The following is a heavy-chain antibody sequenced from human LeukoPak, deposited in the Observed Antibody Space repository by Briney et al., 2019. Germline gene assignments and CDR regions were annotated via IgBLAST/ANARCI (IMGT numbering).Heavy chain of an antibody. V-gene: IGHV4-39*01. Sequence: SETLSLTCTVSGDSISSSSYYWGWIRQPPGKGLEWIGSIYYTGSTYYNPSLKSQVTISVDTSKNQFSLKLSSVTAADTAVYYCASLSRTGDYYDSSGYYYFDYWGQGTLVTVSS. CDR1: GDSISSSSYY. CDR2: IYYTGST. D-gene: IGHD3-22*01. CDR3: ASLSRTGDYYDSSGYYYFDY. J-gene: IGHJ4*02.